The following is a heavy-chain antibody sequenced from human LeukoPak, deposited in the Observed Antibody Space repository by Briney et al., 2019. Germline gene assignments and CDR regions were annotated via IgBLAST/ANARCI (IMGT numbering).Heavy chain of an antibody. CDR2: IGPTGFDR. D-gene: IGHD1-14*01. J-gene: IGHJ4*02. V-gene: IGHV3-21*06. CDR1: GLTFSTSG. CDR3: ATETNGRHYDY. Sequence: GGSLRLSCTTSGLTFSTSGFNWVRQAPGKGLEWVASIGPTGFDRYHADSIKGRFTISRDNATNFLYLQMATLRAEDTAVSYCATETNGRHYDYWGQGTLLTVSS.